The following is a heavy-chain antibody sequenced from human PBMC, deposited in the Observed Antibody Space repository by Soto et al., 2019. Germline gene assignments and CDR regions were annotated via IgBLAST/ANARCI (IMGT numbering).Heavy chain of an antibody. V-gene: IGHV3-53*04. CDR1: GFTVSSNY. CDR2: IYSGGST. J-gene: IGHJ6*03. D-gene: IGHD4-17*01. Sequence: GGSLRLSCAASGFTVSSNYMSWVRQAPGKGLEWVSVIYSGGSTYYADSVKGRFTISRHNSKNTLYLQMNSLRAEDTAVYYCARLDGDYGIYYYYYMDVWGKGTTVTVSS. CDR3: ARLDGDYGIYYYYYMDV.